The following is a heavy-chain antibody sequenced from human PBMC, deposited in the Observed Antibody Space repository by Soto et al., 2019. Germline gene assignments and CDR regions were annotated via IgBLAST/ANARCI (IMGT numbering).Heavy chain of an antibody. CDR3: AQAISRERQIDY. V-gene: IGHV3-23*01. CDR1: GCTFSNYA. J-gene: IGHJ4*02. Sequence: WGSLRLSCAAAGCTFSNYAMGCVRQAPGKGLEWVSTISSTADGTDYADSVKGRFTISRDNSKNTLYLQMNSLRAEDTAVYYCAQAISRERQIDYCGQGTLVTVSS. CDR2: ISSTADGT. D-gene: IGHD1-26*01.